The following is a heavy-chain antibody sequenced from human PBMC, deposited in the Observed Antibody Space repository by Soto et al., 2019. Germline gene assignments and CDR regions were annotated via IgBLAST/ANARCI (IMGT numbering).Heavy chain of an antibody. CDR3: ARNGVSKKIDF. Sequence: QVQLQESGPGLVKPSQTLSLTCSVSGGSINSGGYYWTWIRQHPGKGLEWIGNIFYSGSTSYNPSLKSRLTISIDTSKTHFSLRLTSVTAADTAVYYCARNGVSKKIDFWGQGTLVTVSS. J-gene: IGHJ4*02. CDR1: GGSINSGGYY. CDR2: IFYSGST. D-gene: IGHD2-8*01. V-gene: IGHV4-31*03.